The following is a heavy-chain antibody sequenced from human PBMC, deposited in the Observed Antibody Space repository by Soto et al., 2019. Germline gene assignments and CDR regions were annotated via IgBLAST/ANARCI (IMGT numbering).Heavy chain of an antibody. CDR1: GGTFSSYA. CDR3: ARAPRGGGGGNSYYYYGMDV. Sequence: SVKVSCKASGGTFSSYAISWVRQAPGQGLEWMGGIIPIFGTANYAQKFQGRVTITADESTSTAYMELSSLRSEDTAVYYCARAPRGGGGGNSYYYYGMDVWGQGTTVTVSS. D-gene: IGHD2-21*02. J-gene: IGHJ6*02. V-gene: IGHV1-69*13. CDR2: IIPIFGTA.